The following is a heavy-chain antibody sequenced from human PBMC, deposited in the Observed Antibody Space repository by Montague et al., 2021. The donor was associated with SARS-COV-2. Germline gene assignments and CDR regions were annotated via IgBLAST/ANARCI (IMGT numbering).Heavy chain of an antibody. Sequence: SETLSLTCSVSRDSISNYSWTWIRQSPGKGLEWIGYIYYSGSTNYNPSLTSRVTISVDTSKNQVSLKLNSVTAADTAVYYCARHLRVTTVTSHMYHYAMDVWGQGTTVTVSS. D-gene: IGHD4-11*01. CDR2: IYYSGST. CDR3: ARHLRVTTVTSHMYHYAMDV. CDR1: RDSISNYS. J-gene: IGHJ6*02. V-gene: IGHV4-59*08.